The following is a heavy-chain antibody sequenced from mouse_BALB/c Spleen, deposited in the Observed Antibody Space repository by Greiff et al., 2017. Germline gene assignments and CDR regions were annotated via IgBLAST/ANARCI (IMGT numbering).Heavy chain of an antibody. V-gene: IGHV1-14*01. CDR2: INPYNDGT. CDR1: GYTFTSYV. D-gene: IGHD2-4*01. J-gene: IGHJ4*01. CDR3: ARSEDYDPYYYAMDY. Sequence: EVQLQQSGPELVKPGASVKMSCKASGYTFTSYVMHWVKQKPGQGLEWIGYINPYNDGTKYNEKFKGKATLTSDKSSSTAYMELSSLTSEDSAVYYCARSEDYDPYYYAMDYWGQGTSVTVSS.